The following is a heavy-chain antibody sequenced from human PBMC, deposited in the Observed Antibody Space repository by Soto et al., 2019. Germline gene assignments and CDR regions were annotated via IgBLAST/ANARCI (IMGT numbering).Heavy chain of an antibody. CDR1: GYTFTSYG. D-gene: IGHD6-13*01. CDR2: ISAYNGNT. V-gene: IGHV1-18*01. Sequence: GASVKVSCTASGYTFTSYGISWVRQAPGQGLEWMGWISAYNGNTNYAQKLQGRVTMTTDTSTSTAYMELRSLRSDDTAVYYCARDVLAAAGKNYYYYGMDVWGQGTTVTVSS. CDR3: ARDVLAAAGKNYYYYGMDV. J-gene: IGHJ6*02.